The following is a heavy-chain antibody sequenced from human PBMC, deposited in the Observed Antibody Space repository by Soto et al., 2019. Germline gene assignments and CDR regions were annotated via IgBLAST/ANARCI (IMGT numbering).Heavy chain of an antibody. V-gene: IGHV4-61*01. D-gene: IGHD3-22*01. J-gene: IGHJ4*02. Sequence: QVQLQESGPGLVKPSETLSLTCTVSGGSVSSGNYYWSWIRQHPGKGLEWIGYFYYTGSTNYNPSLKSRVTISIDASKNQFSLRLSSVTAADTAVYYCARSMHYSDGSNYSPFDYWGQGTLVTVSS. CDR1: GGSVSSGNYY. CDR2: FYYTGST. CDR3: ARSMHYSDGSNYSPFDY.